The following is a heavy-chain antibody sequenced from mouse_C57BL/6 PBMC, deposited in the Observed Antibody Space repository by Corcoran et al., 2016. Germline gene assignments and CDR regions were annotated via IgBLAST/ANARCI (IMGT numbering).Heavy chain of an antibody. CDR2: IYPRSGNT. D-gene: IGHD1-1*01. Sequence: QVQLQQSGAELSRPGASVKLSCKASGYTFTSYGISWVKQRTGQGLEWIGEIYPRSGNTYYNEKFKGKATLTADKSSSTAYMELRSMTSEDSAVYFCARQAVVAHWYYDFWGTGTTVIVSS. V-gene: IGHV1-81*01. J-gene: IGHJ1*03. CDR1: GYTFTSYG. CDR3: ARQAVVAHWYYDF.